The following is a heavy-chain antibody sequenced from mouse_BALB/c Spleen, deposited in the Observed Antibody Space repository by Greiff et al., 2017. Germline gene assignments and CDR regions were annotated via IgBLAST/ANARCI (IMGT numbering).Heavy chain of an antibody. J-gene: IGHJ2*01. Sequence: QVQLKQSGAELAKPGASVKMSCKASGYTFTSYWMHWVKQRPGQGLEWIGYINPSTGYTEYNQKFKDKATLTADKSSSTAYMQLSSLTSEDSAVYYCARDGNYLYYFDYWGQGTTLTVSS. CDR3: ARDGNYLYYFDY. CDR2: INPSTGYT. D-gene: IGHD2-1*01. V-gene: IGHV1-7*01. CDR1: GYTFTSYW.